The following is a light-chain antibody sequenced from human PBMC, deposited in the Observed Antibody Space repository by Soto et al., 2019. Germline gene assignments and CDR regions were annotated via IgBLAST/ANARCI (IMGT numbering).Light chain of an antibody. CDR3: LQHKSYPWT. V-gene: IGKV1-17*01. J-gene: IGKJ1*01. Sequence: IQVTQSPSSLSASIGDRVSITFRASLDIGNDLDWYQQKPGKAPKRLLYHTSTLQSGVPSRFSGAGSGAEFTLTINGLQSEDFATYFCLQHKSYPWTFGQGTKVDI. CDR1: LDIGND. CDR2: HTS.